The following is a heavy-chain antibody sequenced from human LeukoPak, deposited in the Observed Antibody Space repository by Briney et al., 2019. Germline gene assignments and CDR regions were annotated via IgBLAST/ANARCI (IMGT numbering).Heavy chain of an antibody. J-gene: IGHJ4*02. Sequence: SEPLSLPFPVSGGPVNSDSYYRSWIRPPPGKGLEWIGWTYDSGRTNYNPSLKRRVTISEDTSKNQFPLKLTSVTAADTPVFYCARGRGLWGQGTLVTVSS. D-gene: IGHD3-10*01. CDR2: TYDSGRT. CDR1: GGPVNSDSYY. CDR3: ARGRGL. V-gene: IGHV4-61*01.